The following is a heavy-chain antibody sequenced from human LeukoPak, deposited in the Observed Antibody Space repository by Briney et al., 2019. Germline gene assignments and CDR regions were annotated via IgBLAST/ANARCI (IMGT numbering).Heavy chain of an antibody. V-gene: IGHV3-23*01. CDR1: GFTVSSNY. CDR3: AKVAGSNYEEVYYFDY. D-gene: IGHD4-11*01. CDR2: ISGSGGST. Sequence: GGSLRLSCAASGFTVSSNYMSWVRQAPGKGLEWVSAISGSGGSTYYADSVKGRFTISRDNSKNTLYLQMNSLRAEDTAVYYCAKVAGSNYEEVYYFDYWGQGTLVTVSS. J-gene: IGHJ4*02.